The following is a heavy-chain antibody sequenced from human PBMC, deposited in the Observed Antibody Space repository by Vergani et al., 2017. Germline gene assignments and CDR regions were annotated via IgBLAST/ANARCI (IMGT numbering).Heavy chain of an antibody. CDR2: ISSSSSYI. Sequence: EVQLVESGGGLVKPGGSLRLSCAASGFTFSSYSMNWVRQAPGKGLEWVSSISSSSSYIYYADSVKGRFTISRDNAKNALYLQMNSLRAEDTAVYYCAGDTRFYYFDYWGQGTLVTVSS. CDR1: GFTFSSYS. D-gene: IGHD3-3*01. CDR3: AGDTRFYYFDY. V-gene: IGHV3-21*01. J-gene: IGHJ4*02.